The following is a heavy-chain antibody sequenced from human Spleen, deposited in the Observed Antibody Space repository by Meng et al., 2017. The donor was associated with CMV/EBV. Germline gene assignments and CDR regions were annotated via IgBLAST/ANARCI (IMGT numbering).Heavy chain of an antibody. V-gene: IGHV3-30*02. CDR3: AKPSSGIAVAGTPLPRN. Sequence: GEPLKISCAASGFTFSSYGMHWVRQAPGKGLEWVAFIRYDGSNKYYADSVKGRFTISRDNSKNTLYLQMNSLRAEDTAVYYCAKPSSGIAVAGTPLPRNWGQGTLVTVSS. J-gene: IGHJ4*02. CDR2: IRYDGSNK. D-gene: IGHD6-19*01. CDR1: GFTFSSYG.